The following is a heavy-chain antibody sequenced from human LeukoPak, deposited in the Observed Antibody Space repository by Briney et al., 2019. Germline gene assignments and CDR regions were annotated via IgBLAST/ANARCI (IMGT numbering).Heavy chain of an antibody. CDR3: ARDGSGGNVGPFFDY. D-gene: IGHD2-15*01. Sequence: NSSETLSLTCTVSGGSISSGDYYWSWIRQPPGKGLEWIGYIYYSGSTYYNPSLKSRVTILVDTSKNQFSLKLSSVTAADTAVYYCARDGSGGNVGPFFDYWGQGTLVTVSS. CDR2: IYYSGST. J-gene: IGHJ4*02. V-gene: IGHV4-30-4*01. CDR1: GGSISSGDYY.